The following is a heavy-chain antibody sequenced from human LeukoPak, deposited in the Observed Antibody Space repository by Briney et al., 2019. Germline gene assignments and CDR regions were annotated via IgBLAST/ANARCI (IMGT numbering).Heavy chain of an antibody. CDR2: ISAYNGNT. CDR3: GYGDYVGYFDY. J-gene: IGHJ4*02. Sequence: EASVKVSCKASGYTFTSYGISWVRQAPGQGLEWMGWISAYNGNTNYAQKLQGRVTMTTDTSTSTAYMELRSLRSEDTAVYYCGYGDYVGYFDYWGQGTLVTVSS. D-gene: IGHD4-17*01. CDR1: GYTFTSYG. V-gene: IGHV1-18*01.